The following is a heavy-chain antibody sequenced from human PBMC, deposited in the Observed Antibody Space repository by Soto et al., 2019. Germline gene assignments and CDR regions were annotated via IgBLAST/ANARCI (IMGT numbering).Heavy chain of an antibody. CDR2: IWYDGSNK. D-gene: IGHD3-22*01. CDR3: ARALMAYYYDSSGFDP. V-gene: IGHV3-33*01. Sequence: GGALRLSCTDSGFTFSSYGMHWVRQAPGKGPEWVAVIWYDGSNKYYADSVKGRFTISRDNSKNTLYLQMNSLRAEDTAVYYCARALMAYYYDSSGFDPWGQGTLVTVSS. CDR1: GFTFSSYG. J-gene: IGHJ5*02.